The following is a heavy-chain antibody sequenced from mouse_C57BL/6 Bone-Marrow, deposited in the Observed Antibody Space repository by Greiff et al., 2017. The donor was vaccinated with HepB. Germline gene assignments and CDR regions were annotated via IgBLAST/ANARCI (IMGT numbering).Heavy chain of an antibody. D-gene: IGHD1-1*01. Sequence: EVQRVESEGGLVQPGSSMKLSCTASGFTFSDYYMAWVRQVPEKGLEWVANINYDGSSTHYLDALKSRFIISRDNTKNILYLQMSSLKSEDTATYYCAREEFYYVSSYFDYWGQGTTLTVSS. CDR2: INYDGSST. V-gene: IGHV5-16*01. CDR3: AREEFYYVSSYFDY. J-gene: IGHJ2*01. CDR1: GFTFSDYY.